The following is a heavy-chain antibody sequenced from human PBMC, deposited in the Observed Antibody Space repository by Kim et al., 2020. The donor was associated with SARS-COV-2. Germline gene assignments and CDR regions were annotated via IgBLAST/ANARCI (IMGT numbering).Heavy chain of an antibody. Sequence: GGSLRLSCAASGFTFSSYSMNWVRQAPGKGLEWVSYISSSSSTIYYADSVKGRFTISRDNAKNSLYLQMNSLRDEDTAVYYCARDSAAIQVSLMYYYDSSGLSYPTFDYWGQGTLVTVSS. J-gene: IGHJ4*02. CDR3: ARDSAAIQVSLMYYYDSSGLSYPTFDY. V-gene: IGHV3-48*02. CDR1: GFTFSSYS. D-gene: IGHD3-22*01. CDR2: ISSSSSTI.